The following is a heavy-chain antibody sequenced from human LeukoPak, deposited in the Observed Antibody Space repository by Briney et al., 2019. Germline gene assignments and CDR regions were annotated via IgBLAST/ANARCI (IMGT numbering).Heavy chain of an antibody. CDR2: MNPNSGNT. V-gene: IGHV1-8*03. CDR1: GYTFTSYD. CDR3: ARGPPSDAFDI. J-gene: IGHJ3*02. Sequence: ASVKVSCKASGYTFTSYDINWVRQATGQGLEWMGWMNPNSGNTGYAQKLQGRVTIPRNTSISTAYMELSSLRSEDTAVYYCARGPPSDAFDIWGQGTMVTVSS.